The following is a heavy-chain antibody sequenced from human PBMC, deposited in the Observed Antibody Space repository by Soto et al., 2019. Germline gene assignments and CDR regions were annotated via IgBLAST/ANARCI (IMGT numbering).Heavy chain of an antibody. J-gene: IGHJ4*02. CDR2: INAYVGET. CDR3: ARGDGDTLDY. V-gene: IGHV1-18*01. Sequence: QVQLVQSGEEEKKPGASVKVSCKASGYSFTHYGITWVRQAPGQGLEWTGWINAYVGETKSAQKYDGRVTVTMDTSTNTAYLELRSLRSDDTAVYYCARGDGDTLDYCGQGTLVRVSA. CDR1: GYSFTHYG.